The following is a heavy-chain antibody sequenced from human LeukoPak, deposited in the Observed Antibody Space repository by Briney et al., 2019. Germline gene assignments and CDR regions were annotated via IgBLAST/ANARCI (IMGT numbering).Heavy chain of an antibody. J-gene: IGHJ3*02. CDR3: ARVCGSATNYRLCGFDI. Sequence: SETLSLTCTVSGGSISNDYWNWIRQPAGKGLEWIGRIDTSWSTNYNPSPKSRVTMSVDTSKNQFSLKVTSVTAADTAVYYCARVCGSATNYRLCGFDIWGQGTVVTVSS. V-gene: IGHV4-4*07. CDR1: GGSISNDY. D-gene: IGHD3-10*01. CDR2: IDTSWST.